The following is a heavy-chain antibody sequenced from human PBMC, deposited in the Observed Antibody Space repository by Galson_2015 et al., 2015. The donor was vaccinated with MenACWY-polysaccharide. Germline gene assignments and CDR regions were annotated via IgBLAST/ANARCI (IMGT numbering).Heavy chain of an antibody. V-gene: IGHV3-30-3*01. CDR1: GFTFSSYA. D-gene: IGHD6-13*01. Sequence: SLRLSCAASGFTFSSYAMHWVRQAPGKGLEWVAVISYDGTNIYYADSVKGRFTISRDNSKNTLYLQMDSLRAEDTAVYYCAKDRTAAASDGDYWGQGTLVTVSS. CDR3: AKDRTAAASDGDY. J-gene: IGHJ4*02. CDR2: ISYDGTNI.